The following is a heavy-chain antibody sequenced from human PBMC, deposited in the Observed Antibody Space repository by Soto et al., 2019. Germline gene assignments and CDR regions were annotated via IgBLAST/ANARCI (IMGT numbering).Heavy chain of an antibody. D-gene: IGHD3-3*02. Sequence: SDTRSLTCRVSGFSVISDGYYWTFLRQYSGWGLEFIVYISHIGITYHNPSLQSRPTLSVDTSKNHFSIDLRFVTFAETAIYYCADAWRSSLPFQYWGQRTMVTVSS. CDR1: GFSVISDGYY. V-gene: IGHV4-31*03. CDR3: ADAWRSSLPFQY. J-gene: IGHJ4*02. CDR2: ISHIGIT.